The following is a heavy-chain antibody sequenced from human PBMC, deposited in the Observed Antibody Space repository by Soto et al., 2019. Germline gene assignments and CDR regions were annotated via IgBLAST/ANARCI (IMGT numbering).Heavy chain of an antibody. J-gene: IGHJ6*02. V-gene: IGHV3-23*01. CDR1: GFTFSSYA. CDR2: ISGSGGST. CDR3: AKEGGYSHGYEAMEV. D-gene: IGHD5-18*01. Sequence: EVQLLESGGGLVQPGGSLRLSCAASGFTFSSYAMSWVRQAPGKGLEWVSGISGSGGSTYYADSVKGRFTISRDNSKNTPYLPTNGLRAGDTAVDYCAKEGGYSHGYEAMEVWGQGTTVTVSS.